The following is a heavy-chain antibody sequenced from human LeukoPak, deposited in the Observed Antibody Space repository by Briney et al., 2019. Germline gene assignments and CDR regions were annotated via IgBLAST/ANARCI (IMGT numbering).Heavy chain of an antibody. J-gene: IGHJ3*01. CDR2: IYYSGST. V-gene: IGHV4-31*03. D-gene: IGHD3-3*01. Sequence: SETVSLMCRVSGCSKSSGHDYCTWIRQHPGKGLEWIGYIYYSGSTYSNPSLKSRLTMSVDISKNQFSLKLSSVTAADTAVYYGLSDVKSLLGYYDNWGQGTMVTVSS. CDR3: LSDVKSLLGYYDN. CDR1: GCSKSSGHDY.